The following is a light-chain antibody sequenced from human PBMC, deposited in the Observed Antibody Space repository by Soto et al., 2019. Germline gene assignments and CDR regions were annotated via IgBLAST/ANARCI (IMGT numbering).Light chain of an antibody. J-gene: IGKJ1*01. CDR2: GAS. CDR1: QGINTY. CDR3: LQHHSFPWT. Sequence: DIQMTQSPSAMSASVGDRGTITCRASQGINTYLAWFQQKPGQAPTRLIYGASSLQSGVPSRFSGSGSGTEFTLTISSLQPEDFAIYYCLQHHSFPWTFGQGTKVEIK. V-gene: IGKV1-17*03.